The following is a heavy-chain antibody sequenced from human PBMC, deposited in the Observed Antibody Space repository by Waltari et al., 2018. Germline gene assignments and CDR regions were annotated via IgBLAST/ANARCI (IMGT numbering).Heavy chain of an antibody. V-gene: IGHV3-7*03. Sequence: EEQLVESGGDLVQPGGSLRLSWSASGSTFSRNWLSVACQAPGKGLEWVANIKQDGSEKYYVDSVKGRFTISRDNAKNSMYLQMNSLRAEDTAVYYCARDSGYCTSTNCRGDAFDLWGQGTLVTVSS. J-gene: IGHJ3*01. D-gene: IGHD2-2*01. CDR1: GSTFSRNW. CDR2: IKQDGSEK. CDR3: ARDSGYCTSTNCRGDAFDL.